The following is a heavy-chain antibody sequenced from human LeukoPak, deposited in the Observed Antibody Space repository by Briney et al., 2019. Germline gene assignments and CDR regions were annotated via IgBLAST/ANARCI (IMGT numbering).Heavy chain of an antibody. D-gene: IGHD3-3*01. V-gene: IGHV1-2*02. Sequence: GASVKVSCKASGYTFTGYYMHWVRQAPGQGLEWMGWINPNSGGTNYAQKFQGRVTMTRDTSISTAYMELSRLRSDDTAVYYCARDPYDFWSGYSPEGINYMDVWGKGTTVTVSS. J-gene: IGHJ6*03. CDR3: ARDPYDFWSGYSPEGINYMDV. CDR2: INPNSGGT. CDR1: GYTFTGYY.